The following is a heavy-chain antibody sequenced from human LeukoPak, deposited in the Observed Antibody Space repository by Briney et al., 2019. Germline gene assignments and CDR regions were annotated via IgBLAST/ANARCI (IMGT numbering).Heavy chain of an antibody. CDR3: ARDLSEKYCIDY. J-gene: IGHJ4*02. D-gene: IGHD2-8*02. Sequence: PSETLSLTCAVYGGSFSGYYWSWIRQPPGKGLEWIGEINHSGSTNYNPSLKSRVTISVDTSKNQFSLKLSSVTAADTAIYYCARDLSEKYCIDYWGQGTLVTVSS. CDR1: GGSFSGYY. V-gene: IGHV4-34*01. CDR2: INHSGST.